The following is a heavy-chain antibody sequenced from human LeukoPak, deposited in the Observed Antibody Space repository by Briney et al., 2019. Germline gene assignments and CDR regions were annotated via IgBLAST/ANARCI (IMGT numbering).Heavy chain of an antibody. D-gene: IGHD6-13*01. CDR3: ARGIAAAAFYYYYYMDG. CDR2: INHSGST. V-gene: IGHV4-34*01. Sequence: PSEALSLTCAVYGGSFSGCYWSWIRQPPGKGLEWIGEINHSGSTNYNPSLKSRVTISVDTSKNQFSLKLSSVTAADTAVYYCARGIAAAAFYYYYYMDGWGKGSTVTVSS. J-gene: IGHJ6*03. CDR1: GGSFSGCY.